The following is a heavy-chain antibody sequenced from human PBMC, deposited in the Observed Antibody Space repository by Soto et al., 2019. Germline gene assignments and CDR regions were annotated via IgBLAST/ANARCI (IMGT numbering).Heavy chain of an antibody. CDR3: ARSLWFGEPH. CDR2: IYWDNDK. J-gene: IGHJ4*02. D-gene: IGHD3-10*01. V-gene: IGHV2-5*02. Sequence: QITLKESGPTLVKPTQTLTLTCSFSGFSLSTTGVGVGWIRQSPGKALEWLAIIYWDNDKRYSPSLKSRVTITKDTSKHPVVLTVTNRDPVDTGTYYCARSLWFGEPHWGQGALVTVSS. CDR1: GFSLSTTGVG.